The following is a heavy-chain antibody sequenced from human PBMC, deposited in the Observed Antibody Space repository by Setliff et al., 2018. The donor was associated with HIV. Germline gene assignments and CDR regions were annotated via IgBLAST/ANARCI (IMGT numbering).Heavy chain of an antibody. CDR2: IYSSGST. D-gene: IGHD2-15*01. V-gene: IGHV4-4*07. J-gene: IGHJ1*01. CDR3: ARDPYCSGDGCFRYYQH. CDR1: NVSINSYY. Sequence: PSETLSLTCTVSNVSINSYYWSWIRQPAGRALEWIRRIYSSGSTNYNPSLKSRVKMSIDTSKNQFSLKLSSVTAADTAVYFCARDPYCSGDGCFRYYQHWGRGTLVTVSS.